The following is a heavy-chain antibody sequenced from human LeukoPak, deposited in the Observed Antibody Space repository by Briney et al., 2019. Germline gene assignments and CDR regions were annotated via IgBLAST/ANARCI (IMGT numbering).Heavy chain of an antibody. CDR1: VFTYSNYG. CDR2: IWYDGSNK. D-gene: IGHD5-18*01. J-gene: IGHJ4*02. V-gene: IGHV3-33*01. CDR3: ARGRGYGPYYFDY. Sequence: GGSLRLSCAACVFTYSNYGMHWVRQAPGRGLEWVAVIWYDGSNKYYADSVKGRFTISRDNSKNTLYLQMNSLRAEDTAVYYCARGRGYGPYYFDYWGQGTLVTVSS.